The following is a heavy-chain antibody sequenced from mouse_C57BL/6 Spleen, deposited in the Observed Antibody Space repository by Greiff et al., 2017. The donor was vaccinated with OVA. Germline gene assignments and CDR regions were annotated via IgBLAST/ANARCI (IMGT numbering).Heavy chain of an antibody. CDR3: ARTGTCYAMDY. Sequence: VQLQQSGAELVKPGASVKISCKASGYAFSSYWMNWVKQRPGKGLEWIGQIYPGDGDTNYNGKFKGKATLTADKSSSTAYMQLSSLTSEDSAVYFCARTGTCYAMDYWGQGTSVTVSS. CDR1: GYAFSSYW. D-gene: IGHD4-1*01. V-gene: IGHV1-80*01. J-gene: IGHJ4*01. CDR2: IYPGDGDT.